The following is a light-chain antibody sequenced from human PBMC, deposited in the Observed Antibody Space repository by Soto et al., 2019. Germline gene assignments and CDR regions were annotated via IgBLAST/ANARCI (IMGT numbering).Light chain of an antibody. CDR3: QQYNDWPPEIT. V-gene: IGKV3-15*01. CDR1: QSVSSN. Sequence: EIVMTQSPATLSVSPGERATLSCRASQSVSSNLAWYQQKPGPAPRLLIYGASTRATGIPARFSGSGSGTEFTLTISGLQSEDFAIYYCQQYNDWPPEITFGPGTKVDIK. CDR2: GAS. J-gene: IGKJ3*01.